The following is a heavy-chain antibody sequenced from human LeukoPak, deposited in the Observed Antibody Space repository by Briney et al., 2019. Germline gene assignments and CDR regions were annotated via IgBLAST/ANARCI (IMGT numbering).Heavy chain of an antibody. V-gene: IGHV3-49*04. J-gene: IGHJ6*02. D-gene: IGHD1-1*01. Sequence: GGSLRLSCTTFGFTFGDHAMSWVRQAPGKGLEWVGFIRSKAYGGTTEYAASVKGRFTISRDDSKSIAYLQMNSLITDDTAVYYCSGGPIQLWVHNAMDVWGQGTTVTVSS. CDR1: GFTFGDHA. CDR2: IRSKAYGGTT. CDR3: SGGPIQLWVHNAMDV.